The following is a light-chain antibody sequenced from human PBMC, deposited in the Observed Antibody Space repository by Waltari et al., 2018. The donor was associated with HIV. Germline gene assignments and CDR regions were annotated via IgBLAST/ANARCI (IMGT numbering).Light chain of an antibody. J-gene: IGLJ2*01. CDR2: GDR. Sequence: SYELTQPPSVSVSPGQTATITCSGDALPKRYAYWYQQKPGRAPVVVIPGDRRRPSGIPERFSGASAGTVATLTITGGQVDDEAVYYCYSEDMSKTQRVFGRGTKLTV. CDR1: ALPKRY. CDR3: YSEDMSKTQRV. V-gene: IGLV3-10*01.